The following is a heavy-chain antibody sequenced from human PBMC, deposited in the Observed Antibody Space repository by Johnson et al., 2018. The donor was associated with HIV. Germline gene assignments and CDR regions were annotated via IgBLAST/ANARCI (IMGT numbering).Heavy chain of an antibody. CDR1: GFTFSSNA. V-gene: IGHV3-66*01. D-gene: IGHD1-7*01. CDR3: ARAGQLPEDALDI. CDR2: IYSGGST. J-gene: IGHJ3*02. Sequence: VQLVESGGGVVQPGRSLRLSCAASGFTFSSNAMHWVRQAPGKGLERVVVIYSGGSTYYADSVKGRFTISRDNSKNTLYLQMNSLRAEDTAVYYCARAGQLPEDALDIWGQGTMVTVSS.